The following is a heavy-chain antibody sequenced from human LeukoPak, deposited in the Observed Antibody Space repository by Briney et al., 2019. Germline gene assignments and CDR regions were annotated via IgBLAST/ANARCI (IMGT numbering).Heavy chain of an antibody. Sequence: GSLRLSCAASGFTFSHYWMHWVRQVPGKGLVWVSHINNDGSSTTYADSVKGRFTISRDNAKNTLYLQMNSLRAEDTAVYYCARERSGWLFDYWGRGTLVTVSS. D-gene: IGHD6-19*01. CDR3: ARERSGWLFDY. CDR2: INNDGSST. J-gene: IGHJ4*02. V-gene: IGHV3-74*01. CDR1: GFTFSHYW.